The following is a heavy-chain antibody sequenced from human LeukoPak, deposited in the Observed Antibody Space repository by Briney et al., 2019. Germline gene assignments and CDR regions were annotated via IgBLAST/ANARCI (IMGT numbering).Heavy chain of an antibody. CDR2: IYYSGST. D-gene: IGHD2-2*01. CDR3: ARVDCSSTSCYPLD. CDR1: GGSISSYY. J-gene: IGHJ4*02. Sequence: SETLSLTCTVSGGSISSYYWSWIRQPPGKGLEWIGYIYYSGSTNYNPSLKSRVTISEDTSKNQFSLKLSSVTAADTAVYYCARVDCSSTSCYPLDWGQGTLVTVSS. V-gene: IGHV4-59*01.